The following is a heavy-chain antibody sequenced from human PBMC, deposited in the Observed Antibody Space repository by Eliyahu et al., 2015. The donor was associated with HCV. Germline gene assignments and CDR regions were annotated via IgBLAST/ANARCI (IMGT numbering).Heavy chain of an antibody. V-gene: IGHV3-21*01. CDR2: ISASSTYI. CDR1: GFTFSDYS. CDR3: AREGLAVSGTIHFDY. D-gene: IGHD2-8*02. J-gene: IGHJ4*02. Sequence: EVQLVESGGGLVKPGGSLRLSCAASGFTFSDYSMNWVRQAPGRGGLWGSSISASSTYIHYADSMKGRFTISRDNAKNSLYLQLSSLSAEDTAVYYCAREGLAVSGTIHFDYWGLGTLVTVSS.